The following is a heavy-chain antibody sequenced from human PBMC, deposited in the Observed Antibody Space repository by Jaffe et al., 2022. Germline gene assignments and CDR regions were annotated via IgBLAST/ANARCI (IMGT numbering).Heavy chain of an antibody. D-gene: IGHD6-13*01. J-gene: IGHJ6*03. CDR3: ARDQFEAAGPYYYYYYYMDV. CDR2: ISSSGSTI. Sequence: EVQLVESGGGLVQPGGSLRLSCAASGFTFSSYEMNWVRQAPGKGLEWVSYISSSGSTIYYADSVKGRFTISRDNAKNSLYLQMNSLRAEDTAVYYCARDQFEAAGPYYYYYYYMDVWGKGTTVTVSS. V-gene: IGHV3-48*03. CDR1: GFTFSSYE.